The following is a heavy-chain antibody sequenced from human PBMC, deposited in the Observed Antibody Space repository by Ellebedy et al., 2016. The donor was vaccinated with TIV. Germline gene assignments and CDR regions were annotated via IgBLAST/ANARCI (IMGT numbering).Heavy chain of an antibody. CDR1: GFISTSYS. CDR3: ARDLGYGTDV. V-gene: IGHV3-21*01. J-gene: IGHJ6*02. CDR2: ISSSSTYI. Sequence: PGGSLRLSCAASGFISTSYSFNRVRQAPGKGLTWVSSISSSSTYIYYVDSVKGRFTMSRDNAENSLYLQMNSLKAEDTAVYYCARDLGYGTDVWGQGTTVTVSS.